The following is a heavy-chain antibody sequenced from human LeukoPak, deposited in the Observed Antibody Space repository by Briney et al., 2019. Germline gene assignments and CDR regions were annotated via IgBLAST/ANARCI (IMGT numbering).Heavy chain of an antibody. CDR1: GFTLDDYA. Sequence: GGSLRLSCAASGFTLDDYAMHWVRQAPGKGLEWVSGISWNSGSIGCADSVKGRFTISRDNAKNSLYLQMNSLRAEDTALYYCAKDMMVGSSGWYDYWGQGTLVTVSS. CDR2: ISWNSGSI. CDR3: AKDMMVGSSGWYDY. D-gene: IGHD6-19*01. J-gene: IGHJ4*02. V-gene: IGHV3-9*01.